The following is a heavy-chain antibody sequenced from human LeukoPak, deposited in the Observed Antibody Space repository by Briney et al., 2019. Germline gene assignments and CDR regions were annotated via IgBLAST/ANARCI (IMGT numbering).Heavy chain of an antibody. Sequence: ASVKVSCKASGGTFSSYAISWVRQAPGQGLEWMGGIIPIFGTANYAQKFQGRVTITADESTSTAYMELSSLRSEDTAVYYCARGPLYGDYAFDYWGQGTLVTVSS. CDR3: ARGPLYGDYAFDY. V-gene: IGHV1-69*13. J-gene: IGHJ4*02. D-gene: IGHD4-17*01. CDR2: IIPIFGTA. CDR1: GGTFSSYA.